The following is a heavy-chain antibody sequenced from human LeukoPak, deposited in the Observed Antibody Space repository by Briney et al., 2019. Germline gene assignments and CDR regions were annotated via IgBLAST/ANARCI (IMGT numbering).Heavy chain of an antibody. CDR3: ARGTSLWFGELYYYMDV. V-gene: IGHV4-59*01. CDR1: GGSISSYY. Sequence: SETLSLTCTVSGGSISSYYWSWIRQPPGKGLEWIGYIYYSGSTNYNPSLKSRVTISVDTSKNQFTLKLSSVTAADTAVYYCARGTSLWFGELYYYMDVWGKGTTVTVSS. D-gene: IGHD3-10*01. J-gene: IGHJ6*03. CDR2: IYYSGST.